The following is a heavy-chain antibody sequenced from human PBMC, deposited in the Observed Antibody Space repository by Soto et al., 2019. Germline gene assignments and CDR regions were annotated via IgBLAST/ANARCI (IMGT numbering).Heavy chain of an antibody. CDR2: ISYDGSNK. CDR3: AKDPTPKLRIVAYYFDY. J-gene: IGHJ4*02. D-gene: IGHD3-22*01. CDR1: GFTFSSYG. V-gene: IGHV3-30*18. Sequence: GGSLRLSCAASGFTFSSYGMHWVRQAPGKGLEWVAVISYDGSNKYYADSVKGRFTISRDNSKNTLYLQMNSLRAEDTAVYYCAKDPTPKLRIVAYYFDYWGQGTLVTVSS.